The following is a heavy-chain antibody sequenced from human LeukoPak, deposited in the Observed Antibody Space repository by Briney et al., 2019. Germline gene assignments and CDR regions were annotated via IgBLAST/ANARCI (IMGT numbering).Heavy chain of an antibody. CDR2: INHSGST. CDR1: GGSFSGYY. CDR3: AREGPRDYYDSGSYPIDYFDY. D-gene: IGHD3-10*01. Sequence: PSETLSLTCAVYGGSFSGYYWSWIRQPPGKGLEWIGEINHSGSTNYNPSLKSRVTISVDTSKNQFSLKLSSVTAADTAVYYCAREGPRDYYDSGSYPIDYFDYWGQGTLVTVSS. J-gene: IGHJ4*02. V-gene: IGHV4-34*01.